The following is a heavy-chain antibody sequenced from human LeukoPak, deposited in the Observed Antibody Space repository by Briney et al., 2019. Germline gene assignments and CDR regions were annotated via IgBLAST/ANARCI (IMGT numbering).Heavy chain of an antibody. CDR2: IRGSVDRR. D-gene: IGHD2-8*01. J-gene: IGHJ6*03. V-gene: IGHV3-23*01. CDR3: AKDRGHCTNGVCHNYYYMDV. Sequence: GALRLSCAASGFAFSSYALRWVRQAPGKGLEWVSSIRGSVDRRDSADSVKGRFTISRDNSKNTLYLEMYSLRAEDTAVYYCAKDRGHCTNGVCHNYYYMDVWGKGTTVTVSS. CDR1: GFAFSSYA.